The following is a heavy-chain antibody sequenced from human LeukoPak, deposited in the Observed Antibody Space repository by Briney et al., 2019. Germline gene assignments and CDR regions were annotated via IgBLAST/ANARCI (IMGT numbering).Heavy chain of an antibody. V-gene: IGHV3-23*05. CDR2: ISGNSDTI. J-gene: IGHJ4*02. CDR1: GFTFSNYL. Sequence: GGSLRLSCAASGFTFSNYLMGWVRQSPGKGLEWISVISGNSDTIHYADSVKDRFTVSRDNSKNILYMQMNSLAAEDTAVYYCTRYDLSTYARRAFDYWGQGTLVAVSS. D-gene: IGHD3-9*01. CDR3: TRYDLSTYARRAFDY.